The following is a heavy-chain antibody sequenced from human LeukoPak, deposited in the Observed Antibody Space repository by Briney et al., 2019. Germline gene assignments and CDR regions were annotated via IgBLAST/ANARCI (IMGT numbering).Heavy chain of an antibody. Sequence: SETLSLTCTVSGYSISSGYYWGWIRQPPGKGLEWIGSIYRSGRTYSNPSLKTRVTVSEDTSKNQFSLKLSSVTAADTAMYYCASAHRVTGGLKGADAFDIWGQGTMVTVSP. CDR2: IYRSGRT. J-gene: IGHJ3*02. CDR3: ASAHRVTGGLKGADAFDI. D-gene: IGHD7-27*01. V-gene: IGHV4-38-2*02. CDR1: GYSISSGYY.